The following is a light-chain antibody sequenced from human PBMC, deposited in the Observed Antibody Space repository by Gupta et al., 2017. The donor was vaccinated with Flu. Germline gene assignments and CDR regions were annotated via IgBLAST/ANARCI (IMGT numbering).Light chain of an antibody. V-gene: IGKV3-20*01. Sequence: ETVLTQFPDTLSLSPGERATLSCRASQTLRSSDLGWYQQKPGQSPRFLIYGASNRASGVPDRFSGSGSGTDFTLTINKLEPEDFAVYFCQQEGSSPRTFGQGTKVEVK. CDR3: QQEGSSPRT. CDR1: QTLRSSD. CDR2: GAS. J-gene: IGKJ1*01.